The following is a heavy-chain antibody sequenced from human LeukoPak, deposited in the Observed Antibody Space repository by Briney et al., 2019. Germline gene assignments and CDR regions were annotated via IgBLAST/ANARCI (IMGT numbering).Heavy chain of an antibody. J-gene: IGHJ4*02. CDR1: GFTFSNYA. Sequence: GGSLRLSCAGSGFTFSNYAMAWVRQAPGKGLEWVSGSIGSGGSAFYADSVKGRFSISRDTSKNTLFLHMNNLRAGDTAVYYCAKGIMTTVTDGVYFDYWGQGTLVTVSS. CDR3: AKGIMTTVTDGVYFDY. V-gene: IGHV3-23*01. CDR2: SIGSGGSA. D-gene: IGHD4-17*01.